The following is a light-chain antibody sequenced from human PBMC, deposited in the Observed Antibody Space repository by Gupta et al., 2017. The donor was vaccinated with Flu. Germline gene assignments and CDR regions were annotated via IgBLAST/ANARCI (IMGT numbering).Light chain of an antibody. CDR3: QQRSNWPFT. Sequence: PATLSLSPGERATLSCRASQSVSSYLAWYQQKPGQAPRLLIYDASNRATGITARFSGSGSGTDFTLTISSLEPEDFAVYYCQQRSNWPFTFGGGTKVEIK. CDR1: QSVSSY. CDR2: DAS. J-gene: IGKJ4*01. V-gene: IGKV3-11*01.